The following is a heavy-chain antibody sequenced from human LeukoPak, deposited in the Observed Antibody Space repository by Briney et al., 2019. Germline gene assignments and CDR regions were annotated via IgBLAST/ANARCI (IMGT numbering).Heavy chain of an antibody. J-gene: IGHJ5*02. CDR3: ARENGYRQWLVQENWFDP. V-gene: IGHV1-18*01. Sequence: GASVKVSCKASGYTSTSYGISWVRQAPGQGLEWMGWISAYNGNTNYAQKLQGRVTMTTDTSTSTAYMELRSLRSDDTAVYYCARENGYRQWLVQENWFDPWGQGTLVTVSS. D-gene: IGHD6-19*01. CDR1: GYTSTSYG. CDR2: ISAYNGNT.